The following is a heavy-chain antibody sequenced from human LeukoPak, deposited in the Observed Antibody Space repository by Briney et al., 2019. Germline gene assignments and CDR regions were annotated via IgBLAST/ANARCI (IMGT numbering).Heavy chain of an antibody. CDR2: ISSSGSTI. J-gene: IGHJ3*02. Sequence: QPGGSLRLSCAASKVTFSSYEMNWVRQAPGKGLEWVSYISSSGSTIYYADPVKGRFTISRDNVKKSLYLQMNSLRAEDTAVYYCARDLFLWGAFDIWGQGTMVAVSS. CDR3: ARDLFLWGAFDI. V-gene: IGHV3-48*03. CDR1: KVTFSSYE. D-gene: IGHD2/OR15-2a*01.